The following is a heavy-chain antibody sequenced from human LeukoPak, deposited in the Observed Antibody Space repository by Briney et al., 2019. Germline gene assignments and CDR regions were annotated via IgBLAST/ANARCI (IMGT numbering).Heavy chain of an antibody. Sequence: GGSLRLSCAGSGFTFSSNAMSWVRQAPGKGLEWVSSISDSGDFTYYADFVKGRFTISRDNSKNTLFVQMSSLRAEDTAVYYCAKGSRQFSSDKAGPIDYWGQGTLVTVSS. D-gene: IGHD6-19*01. V-gene: IGHV3-23*01. CDR2: ISDSGDFT. J-gene: IGHJ4*02. CDR3: AKGSRQFSSDKAGPIDY. CDR1: GFTFSSNA.